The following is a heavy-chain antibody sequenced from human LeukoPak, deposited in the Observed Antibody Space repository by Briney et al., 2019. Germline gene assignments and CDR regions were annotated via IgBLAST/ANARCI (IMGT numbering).Heavy chain of an antibody. CDR3: ARRPPLLNAFDI. CDR2: IYYGGST. J-gene: IGHJ3*02. Sequence: SETLSLTCTVSGGSISSGDYYWSWIRQPPGKGLEWVGNIYYGGSTYYNPSLKSRVTISVDTSKNQFSLKLNSVTAADTAVYYCARRPPLLNAFDIWGQGTVVTVSS. CDR1: GGSISSGDYY. V-gene: IGHV4-39*01.